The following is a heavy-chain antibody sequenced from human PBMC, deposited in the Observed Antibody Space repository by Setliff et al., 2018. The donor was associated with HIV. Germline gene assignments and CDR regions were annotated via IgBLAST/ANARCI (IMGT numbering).Heavy chain of an antibody. D-gene: IGHD6-25*01. Sequence: GESLKISCRGSGYRFTDYWIGWVRQMPGKGLEWMGVIYPGDSDTRYNPSFQGQVAISADKSTSTAFLQWSSLKASDTAMYYCARRLYSSEAFDPWGQGTLVTVSS. J-gene: IGHJ5*02. CDR2: IYPGDSDT. CDR1: GYRFTDYW. V-gene: IGHV5-51*01. CDR3: ARRLYSSEAFDP.